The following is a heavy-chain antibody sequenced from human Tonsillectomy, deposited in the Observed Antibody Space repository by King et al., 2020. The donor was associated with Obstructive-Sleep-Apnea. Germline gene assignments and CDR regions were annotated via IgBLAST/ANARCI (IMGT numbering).Heavy chain of an antibody. CDR2: ISDSGGTT. V-gene: IGHV3-23*04. Sequence: VQLVQSGGGLVQPGGSLRLSCAASGFTFSSYARSWVRQAPGKGLEWGSGISDSGGTTYYAGSVKGRFTICRDKSKNTLYLQMNSLRAEDTAVYYCAKEGHIRAFLADYWGQGTLVTVSS. CDR3: AKEGHIRAFLADY. D-gene: IGHD3-3*01. J-gene: IGHJ4*02. CDR1: GFTFSSYA.